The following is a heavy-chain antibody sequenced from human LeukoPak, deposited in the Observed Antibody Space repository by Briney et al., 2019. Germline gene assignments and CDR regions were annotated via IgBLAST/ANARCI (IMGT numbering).Heavy chain of an antibody. J-gene: IGHJ4*02. CDR1: GGSISSYY. Sequence: PSETLSLTCSVSGGSISSYYWSWIRQPPGKGLEWIGYIYYSGRTSYNPSLKSRVTMSVDTSKNQFSLKLSSVTAADTAVYYCARDQYYYDSSGYLTFDYWGQGTLVTVSS. D-gene: IGHD3-22*01. V-gene: IGHV4-59*12. CDR2: IYYSGRT. CDR3: ARDQYYYDSSGYLTFDY.